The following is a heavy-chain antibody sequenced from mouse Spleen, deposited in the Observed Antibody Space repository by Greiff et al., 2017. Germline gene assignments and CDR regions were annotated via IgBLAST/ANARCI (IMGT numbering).Heavy chain of an antibody. V-gene: IGHV1-54*01. Sequence: QVQLKQSGAELVRPGTSVKVSCKASGYAFTNYLIEWVKQRPGQGLEWIGVINPGSGGTNYNEKFKGKATLTADKSSSTAYMHLSSLTSEDSAVYFCARWGGSSYPAWFAYWGQGTLVTVSA. J-gene: IGHJ3*01. CDR1: GYAFTNYL. CDR2: INPGSGGT. D-gene: IGHD1-1*01. CDR3: ARWGGSSYPAWFAY.